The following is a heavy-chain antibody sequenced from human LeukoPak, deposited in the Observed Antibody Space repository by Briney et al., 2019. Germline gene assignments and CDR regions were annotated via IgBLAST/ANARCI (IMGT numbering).Heavy chain of an antibody. CDR3: AKDDSYGGNSIFDY. CDR1: GFTFDDYA. V-gene: IGHV3-9*01. Sequence: PGRSLRLSCAASGFTFDDYAMHWVRQAPGKGLEWVSGISWNSGSIDYADSVKGRFTISRDNAKNSLYLQMNSLRAEATAVYYCAKDDSYGGNSIFDYWGQGTLVTVSS. CDR2: ISWNSGSI. J-gene: IGHJ4*02. D-gene: IGHD4-23*01.